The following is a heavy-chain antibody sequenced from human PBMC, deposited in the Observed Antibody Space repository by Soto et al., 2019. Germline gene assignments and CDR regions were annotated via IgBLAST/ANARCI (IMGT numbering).Heavy chain of an antibody. CDR1: GYTFTSYY. Sequence: QVQLVQSGAEVKKPGASVKVSCKASGYTFTSYYMHWVRQAPGQGLEWMGIINPSGGSTSYAQNFQGRVTMTRDTSTSTVYMELSSLRSEDTAVYYCARTDGDYGNTGDFDYWGQGTLVTVSS. D-gene: IGHD4-17*01. CDR2: INPSGGST. CDR3: ARTDGDYGNTGDFDY. J-gene: IGHJ4*02. V-gene: IGHV1-46*01.